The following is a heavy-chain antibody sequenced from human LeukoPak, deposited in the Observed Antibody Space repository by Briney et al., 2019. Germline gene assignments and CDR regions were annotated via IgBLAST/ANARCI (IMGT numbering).Heavy chain of an antibody. V-gene: IGHV4-34*01. CDR3: ARGPLRYCSGGSCYSRWFDP. D-gene: IGHD2-15*01. Sequence: SETLSLTCAVYGGSFSGYYWSWIRQPPGKGLEWIGEINHSGSTNYNPSLKSRVTISVDTSKNQFSLKLSSVTAADTAVYYCARGPLRYCSGGSCYSRWFDPWGQGTLVTVSS. J-gene: IGHJ5*02. CDR2: INHSGST. CDR1: GGSFSGYY.